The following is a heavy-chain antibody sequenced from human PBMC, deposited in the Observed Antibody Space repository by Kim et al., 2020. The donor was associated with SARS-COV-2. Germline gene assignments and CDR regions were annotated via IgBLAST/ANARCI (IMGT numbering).Heavy chain of an antibody. J-gene: IGHJ4*02. CDR1: GFTFSSYG. D-gene: IGHD6-19*01. CDR3: ARSPITVAGDDLDY. CDR2: ISYDGSNK. Sequence: LSLTCAASGFTFSSYGMHWVRQAPGKGLEWVAVISYDGSNKYYADSVKGRFTISRDNSKNTLYLQMNSLRAEDTAVYYCARSPITVAGDDLDYWGQG. V-gene: IGHV3-33*05.